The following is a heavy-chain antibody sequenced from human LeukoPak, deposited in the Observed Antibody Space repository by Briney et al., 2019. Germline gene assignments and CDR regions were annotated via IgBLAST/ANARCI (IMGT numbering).Heavy chain of an antibody. CDR3: AKFYGDYLDAFDI. Sequence: GESLRLSCAASGFTFSSYAMSWVRQAPGKGLEWVSAISSSGGSTYYADSVKGRFTISRDNSKNTLYLQMNSLRAEDTAVYYCAKFYGDYLDAFDIWGQGTMVTVSS. D-gene: IGHD4-17*01. V-gene: IGHV3-23*01. CDR1: GFTFSSYA. CDR2: ISSSGGST. J-gene: IGHJ3*02.